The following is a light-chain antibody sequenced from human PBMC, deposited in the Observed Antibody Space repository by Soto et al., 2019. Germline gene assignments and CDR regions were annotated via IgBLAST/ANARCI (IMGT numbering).Light chain of an antibody. V-gene: IGKV1-33*01. CDR3: QQYNNLQYN. J-gene: IGKJ2*01. Sequence: DIQMTQSPSSLSASLGDRVTITCQASQAISKYLHWYHQRPGKAPILVIYDASNLEAGAPSRFSGGGSGTSFTLTISSLQPEDIGTYFCQQYNNLQYNFGKRTKVHI. CDR2: DAS. CDR1: QAISKY.